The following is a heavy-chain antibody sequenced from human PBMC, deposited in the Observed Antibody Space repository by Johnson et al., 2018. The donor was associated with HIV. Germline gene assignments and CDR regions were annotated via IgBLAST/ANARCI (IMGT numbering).Heavy chain of an antibody. J-gene: IGHJ3*02. CDR2: IRYDGSNQ. CDR1: GFTFSSYG. CDR3: AKAFPYCTGGSCYPHRSPHDAFDI. V-gene: IGHV3-30*02. Sequence: QVQLVESGGGVVQPGGSLRLSCAASGFTFSSYGMHWVRQAPGKGLEWVAFIRYDGSNQYYADSVKGRFTISRDSSKNTRYLQMNSLRAEDTAVYYCAKAFPYCTGGSCYPHRSPHDAFDIWGQGTMVTVSS. D-gene: IGHD2-15*01.